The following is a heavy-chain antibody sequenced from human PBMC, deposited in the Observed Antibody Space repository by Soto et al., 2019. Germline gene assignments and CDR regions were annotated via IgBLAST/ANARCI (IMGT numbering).Heavy chain of an antibody. Sequence: GGSLRLSCAASGFTFSSYWMSWVRQAPGKGLEWVANIKQDGSEKYYVDSVKGRFTISRDNAKNSLYLQMNSLRAEDTAVYYCARVEFYGGDTAMVTSGAFDIWGQGTMVTVSS. D-gene: IGHD5-18*01. CDR2: IKQDGSEK. CDR1: GFTFSSYW. V-gene: IGHV3-7*01. CDR3: ARVEFYGGDTAMVTSGAFDI. J-gene: IGHJ3*02.